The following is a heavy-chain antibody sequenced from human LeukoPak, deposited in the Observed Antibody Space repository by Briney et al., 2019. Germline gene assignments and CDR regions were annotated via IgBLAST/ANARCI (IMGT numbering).Heavy chain of an antibody. D-gene: IGHD3-10*01. CDR2: IRSKANSYAT. Sequence: GGSLRLSCAASGFTFSGSAMHWVRQASGKGLEWVGRIRSKANSYATAYAASVKGRFTISRDDSKNTAYLQMNSLKTEDTAVYYCARGHGVLGNWFDPWGQGTLVTVSS. V-gene: IGHV3-73*01. CDR3: ARGHGVLGNWFDP. J-gene: IGHJ5*02. CDR1: GFTFSGSA.